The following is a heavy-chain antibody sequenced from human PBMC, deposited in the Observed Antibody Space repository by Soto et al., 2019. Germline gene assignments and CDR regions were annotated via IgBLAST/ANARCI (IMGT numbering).Heavy chain of an antibody. CDR2: ISAYNGNT. CDR1: GYTFTSYG. CDR3: ATVAYYYDSSGYAPFDY. V-gene: IGHV1-18*01. D-gene: IGHD3-22*01. Sequence: QVQLVQSGAEVKKPGASVKVSCKASGYTFTSYGISWVRQAPGQGLEWMGWISAYNGNTNYAQKLQGRVTMTTDTPTSTAYMELRSLRSDDTAVYYCATVAYYYDSSGYAPFDYWGQGTLVTVSS. J-gene: IGHJ4*02.